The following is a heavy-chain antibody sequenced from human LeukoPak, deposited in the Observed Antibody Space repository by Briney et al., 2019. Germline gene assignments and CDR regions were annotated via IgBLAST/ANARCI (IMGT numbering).Heavy chain of an antibody. D-gene: IGHD2-2*02. V-gene: IGHV1-69*05. CDR2: IIPIFGTA. Sequence: GASVKVSCKASGGTCSSYAISWVRQAPGQGLEWMGGIIPIFGTANYAQKFQGRVTITTDESTSTAYMELSSLRSEDTAVYYCARYCSSTSCYNRAFDIWGQGTMVTVSS. CDR3: ARYCSSTSCYNRAFDI. J-gene: IGHJ3*02. CDR1: GGTCSSYA.